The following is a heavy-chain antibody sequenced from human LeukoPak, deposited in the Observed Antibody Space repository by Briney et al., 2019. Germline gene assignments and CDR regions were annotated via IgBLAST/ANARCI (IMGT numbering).Heavy chain of an antibody. Sequence: GRSLRLSCAASGFTFSSYAMHWVRQAPGKGLEWVAVISYDGSNKYYADSVKGRFTISRDNSKNTLYLQMNSLRAEDTAVYYCANAGQSGYCSGGSCTRGVDYWGQGTLVTVSS. CDR1: GFTFSSYA. V-gene: IGHV3-30-3*01. CDR3: ANAGQSGYCSGGSCTRGVDY. D-gene: IGHD2-15*01. CDR2: ISYDGSNK. J-gene: IGHJ4*02.